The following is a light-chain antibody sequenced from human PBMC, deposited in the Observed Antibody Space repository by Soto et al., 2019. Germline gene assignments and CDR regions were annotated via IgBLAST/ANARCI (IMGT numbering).Light chain of an antibody. J-gene: IGKJ1*01. V-gene: IGKV3-20*01. CDR3: QQYGSSPT. Sequence: EIVLTQSPGTLSLSPGERATLSCRSSQSVSSSYLAWYQQKPGQAPRLLIYDVSSRATGIPDRFSGSGSGTDFTLTISSLEPEEFAVYYCQQYGSSPTFGQGTKVEIK. CDR1: QSVSSSY. CDR2: DVS.